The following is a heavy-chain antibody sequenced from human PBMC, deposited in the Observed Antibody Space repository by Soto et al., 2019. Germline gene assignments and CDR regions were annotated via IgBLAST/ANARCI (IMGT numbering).Heavy chain of an antibody. V-gene: IGHV1-69*06. CDR1: GGTFSSYA. CDR2: IIPIPGTA. J-gene: IGHJ6*02. Sequence: QVQLVQSGAEVKKPGSSVKVSCKASGGTFSSYAISWVRQAPGQGLEWMGGIIPIPGTANYAQKFQGRVTITADKSTSTAYMELSSLRSEDTAVYYCPRSQGSSTSLEIYYYYYYGMDVWGQGTTVTVSS. CDR3: PRSQGSSTSLEIYYYYYYGMDV. D-gene: IGHD2-2*01.